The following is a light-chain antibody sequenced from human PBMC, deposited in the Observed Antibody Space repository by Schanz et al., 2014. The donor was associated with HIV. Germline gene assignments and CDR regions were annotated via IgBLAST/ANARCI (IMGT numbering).Light chain of an antibody. CDR1: SSNIGAGYD. CDR3: QSYDSSLSGSV. J-gene: IGLJ2*01. Sequence: QSVLTQPPSVSGAPGPRVTISCTGSSSNIGAGYDVHWYQQLPGTAPKLLIYGNSNRPSGVPDRFSGSKSGTSASLAITGLRAEDEADYYYQSYDSSLSGSVFGGGTKLTVL. CDR2: GNS. V-gene: IGLV1-40*01.